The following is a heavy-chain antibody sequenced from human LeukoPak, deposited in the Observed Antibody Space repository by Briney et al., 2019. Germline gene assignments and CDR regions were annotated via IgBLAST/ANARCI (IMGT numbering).Heavy chain of an antibody. V-gene: IGHV4-34*01. CDR1: GGSFSGYY. J-gene: IGHJ3*02. Sequence: SETLSLTCAVYGGSFSGYYWSWIRQPPGKGLEWIGEINHSGSTNYNPSLKSRVTISVDTSKNQFSLNLNSVTAADTAVYYCARDRAGDSFDIWGQGTMVTVSS. D-gene: IGHD7-27*01. CDR2: INHSGST. CDR3: ARDRAGDSFDI.